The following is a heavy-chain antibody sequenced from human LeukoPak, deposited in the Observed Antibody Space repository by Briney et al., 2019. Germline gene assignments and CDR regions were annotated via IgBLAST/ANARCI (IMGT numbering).Heavy chain of an antibody. CDR3: ARGYYDRSGYYEAFQH. Sequence: KPSETLSLTCTVSGDSISSGSYYWSWIRQPAGKGLEWIGHIYRSGSTNYNASLKIRVTISVDTSKNQFSLTLSSVTAADTAVYYCARGYYDRSGYYEAFQHWGQGTLVTVSS. CDR1: GDSISSGSYY. D-gene: IGHD3-22*01. J-gene: IGHJ1*01. V-gene: IGHV4-61*09. CDR2: IYRSGST.